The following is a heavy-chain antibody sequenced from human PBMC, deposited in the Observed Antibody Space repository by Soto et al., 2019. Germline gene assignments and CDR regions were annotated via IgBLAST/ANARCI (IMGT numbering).Heavy chain of an antibody. CDR3: ARARSITIFGVVGFEMDV. CDR1: GYTFSDYW. V-gene: IGHV5-10-1*01. CDR2: IDPSDSYT. D-gene: IGHD3-3*01. J-gene: IGHJ6*02. Sequence: GESLKISCKGSGYTFSDYWINWVGQMPGKGLEWMGRIDPSDSYTKYSPSFQGHVTISADKSISTAYLQWSSLEASDTAMYYCARARSITIFGVVGFEMDVWGQGTTVTVSS.